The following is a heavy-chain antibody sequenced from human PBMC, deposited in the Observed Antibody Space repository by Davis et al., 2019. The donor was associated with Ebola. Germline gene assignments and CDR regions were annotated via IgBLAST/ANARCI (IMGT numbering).Heavy chain of an antibody. D-gene: IGHD5-24*01. CDR1: GFTFSSYA. CDR2: ISGSGGST. CDR3: ARADGYKFTNYYYYGMDV. V-gene: IGHV3-23*01. J-gene: IGHJ6*02. Sequence: PGGSLRLSCAASGFTFSSYAMSWVRQAPGKGLEWVAAISGSGGSTYYADSVKGRFTISRDNSKNTLYLQMNSLRDEDTAVYYCARADGYKFTNYYYYGMDVWGQGTTVTVSS.